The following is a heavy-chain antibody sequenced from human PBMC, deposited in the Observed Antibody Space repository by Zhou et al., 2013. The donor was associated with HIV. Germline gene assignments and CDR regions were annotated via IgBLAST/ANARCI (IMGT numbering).Heavy chain of an antibody. V-gene: IGHV1-69*11. CDR2: IVPLLGTA. CDR3: ARPYGSDNYYNLGFDY. Sequence: QVQLVQSGSEVKKPGSSVKVSCRASGGTFNNYAISWVRQAPGQGLEWMGGIVPLLGTANYAQNFQGRVTITADESTSTAYMELTSLTSEDTAVYYCARPYGSDNYYNLGFDYWGQGSLITVSS. D-gene: IGHD3-10*01. CDR1: GGTFNNYA. J-gene: IGHJ4*02.